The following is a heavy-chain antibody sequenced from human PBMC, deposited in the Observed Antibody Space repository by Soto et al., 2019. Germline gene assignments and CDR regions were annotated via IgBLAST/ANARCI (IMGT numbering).Heavy chain of an antibody. V-gene: IGHV4-31*03. Sequence: PSETLSLTCTVSGGSISSGDYYWSWIRQHPGKGLEWIGYIYYSGSTYYNPSLKSRVTISVDTSKNQFSLKLSSVTAADTAVYYCARVRVVLVPAAKALVGMDVRGQRAKVTVSS. CDR1: GGSISSGDYY. D-gene: IGHD2-2*01. CDR2: IYYSGST. CDR3: ARVRVVLVPAAKALVGMDV. J-gene: IGHJ6*02.